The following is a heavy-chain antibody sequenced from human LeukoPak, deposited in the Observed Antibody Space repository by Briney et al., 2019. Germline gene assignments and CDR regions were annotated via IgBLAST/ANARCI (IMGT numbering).Heavy chain of an antibody. Sequence: PSETLSLTCTVSGGSISSSSYYWGWIRQPPGKGLEWIGSIYYSGSTYYNPSLKSRVTISVDTSKNQFSLKLSSVTAADTAVYYCARHKYYYDSSGSLDAFDIWGQGTMVTVSS. J-gene: IGHJ3*02. CDR3: ARHKYYYDSSGSLDAFDI. CDR1: GGSISSSSYY. CDR2: IYYSGST. V-gene: IGHV4-39*07. D-gene: IGHD3-22*01.